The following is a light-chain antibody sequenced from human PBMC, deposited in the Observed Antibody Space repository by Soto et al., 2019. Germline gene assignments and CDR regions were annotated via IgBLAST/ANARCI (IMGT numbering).Light chain of an antibody. Sequence: DIQMTQSPSTLSASVGDRVTITCRASQSISNWLAWYQQKPGKAPKLLIYRASALERGVPSRFTGSGSGTEFTLTISSLQPDDFATYYCQQLNSYPRTFGQGTKVEIK. J-gene: IGKJ1*01. CDR2: RAS. V-gene: IGKV1-5*03. CDR3: QQLNSYPRT. CDR1: QSISNW.